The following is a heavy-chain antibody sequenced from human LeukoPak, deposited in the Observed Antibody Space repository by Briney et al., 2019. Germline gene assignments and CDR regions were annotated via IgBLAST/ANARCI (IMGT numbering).Heavy chain of an antibody. CDR3: ARDRSYYNAGSYGGVFES. CDR2: IYYSGST. CDR1: NYSISSGYY. D-gene: IGHD3-10*01. J-gene: IGHJ4*02. V-gene: IGHV4-61*01. Sequence: SETLSLTYTVSNYSISSGYYWSWIRQPPGKDLEWIGYIYYSGSTNYNPSLKSRVTISVDTSKNQFSLKLSSVTAADTAIYYCARDRSYYNAGSYGGVFESWGQGTLVTVSS.